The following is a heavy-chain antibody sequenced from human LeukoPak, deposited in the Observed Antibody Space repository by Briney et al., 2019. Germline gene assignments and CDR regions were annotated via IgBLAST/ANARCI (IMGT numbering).Heavy chain of an antibody. J-gene: IGHJ6*02. D-gene: IGHD3-22*01. CDR2: ISGSGGST. V-gene: IGHV3-23*01. CDR1: GFTFSDYW. Sequence: GGSLRLSCAASGFTFSDYWIHWVRQAPGKGLEWVSAISGSGGSTYYADSVKGRFTISRDNSKNTLYLQMNSLRAEDTAVYYCAKVLWDSSGYHYYYGMDVWGQGTTVTVSS. CDR3: AKVLWDSSGYHYYYGMDV.